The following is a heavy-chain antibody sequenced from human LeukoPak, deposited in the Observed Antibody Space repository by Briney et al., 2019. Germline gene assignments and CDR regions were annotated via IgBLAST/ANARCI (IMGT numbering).Heavy chain of an antibody. CDR1: GYTFTGHY. J-gene: IGHJ3*01. Sequence: ASVKVSCKASGYTFTGHYIYWVRQAPGQGLEWVGRINPNSGGTNYAQRFQGRVTMTRDTSISTAYMELHRLTSDDTAVYYCASDAEMWGQGTMVTVSP. V-gene: IGHV1-2*02. CDR2: INPNSGGT. D-gene: IGHD5-24*01. CDR3: ASDAEM.